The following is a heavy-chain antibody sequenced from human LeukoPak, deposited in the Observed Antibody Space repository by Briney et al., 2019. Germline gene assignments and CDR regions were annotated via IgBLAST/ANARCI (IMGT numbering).Heavy chain of an antibody. CDR1: GGTFSSYA. CDR3: ARAYSANIVVVPAAMSYYYYYMDV. J-gene: IGHJ6*03. Sequence: SVKVSCKASGGTFSSYAISWVRQAPGQGLEWMGRIIPILGIANYAQKFQGRVTITADKSTSTAYMELSSLRSDDTAVYYCARAYSANIVVVPAAMSYYYYYMDVWGKGTTVTVSS. V-gene: IGHV1-69*04. D-gene: IGHD2-2*01. CDR2: IIPILGIA.